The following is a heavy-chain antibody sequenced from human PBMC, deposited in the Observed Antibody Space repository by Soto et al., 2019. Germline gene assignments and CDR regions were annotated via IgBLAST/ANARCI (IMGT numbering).Heavy chain of an antibody. CDR3: ARSPLSAAAGYYLDY. V-gene: IGHV3-7*01. D-gene: IGHD6-13*01. CDR2: IKQDGSEK. J-gene: IGHJ4*02. Sequence: GGSLRLSCAASGFTFSSYWMSWVRQAPGKGLEWVANIKQDGSEKYYVDSVKGRFTISRDNAKNSLYLQMNSLRAEDTAVYYCARSPLSAAAGYYLDYWGQGTLVTVSS. CDR1: GFTFSSYW.